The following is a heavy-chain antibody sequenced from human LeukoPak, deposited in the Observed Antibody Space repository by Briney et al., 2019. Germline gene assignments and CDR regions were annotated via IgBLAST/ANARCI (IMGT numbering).Heavy chain of an antibody. CDR3: AKGSYGGNGWYFDY. D-gene: IGHD6-19*01. Sequence: GGSLRLSCTASGFTFSSFWIHWVRQAPGKGLEWVSGISWNSGSIGYADSVKGRFTISRDNAKNSLYLQMNSLRAEDTALYYCAKGSYGGNGWYFDYWGQGTLVTVSS. CDR2: ISWNSGSI. J-gene: IGHJ4*02. V-gene: IGHV3-9*01. CDR1: GFTFSSFW.